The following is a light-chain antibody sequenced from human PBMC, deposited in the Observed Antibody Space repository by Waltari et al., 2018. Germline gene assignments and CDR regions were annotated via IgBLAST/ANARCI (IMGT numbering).Light chain of an antibody. CDR3: LQYGNSSWT. Sequence: ESVLTQSPGTLSLSPGARATLSCRARQSVSSSYLAWYQQKPGQAPRLLIYGASTRATGIPDRFSGSGSGTDFTLTITRLEPEDFAVYYCLQYGNSSWTFGQGTKVEFK. CDR1: QSVSSSY. J-gene: IGKJ1*01. CDR2: GAS. V-gene: IGKV3-20*01.